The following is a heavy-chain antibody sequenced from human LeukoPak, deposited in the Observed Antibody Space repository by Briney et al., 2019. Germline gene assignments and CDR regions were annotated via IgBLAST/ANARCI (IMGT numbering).Heavy chain of an antibody. J-gene: IGHJ4*02. CDR1: GGTFSSYA. V-gene: IGHV1-69*05. CDR3: ARAGLRSDYYDSSGYYWDY. CDR2: IIPIFGTA. Sequence: ASVKVSCKASGGTFSSYAISWVRQAPGQGLEWMGRIIPIFGTANYAQKFQGRVTITTDESTSTAYMELSSLRSEDTAVYYCARAGLRSDYYDSSGYYWDYWGQGTLVTVSP. D-gene: IGHD3-22*01.